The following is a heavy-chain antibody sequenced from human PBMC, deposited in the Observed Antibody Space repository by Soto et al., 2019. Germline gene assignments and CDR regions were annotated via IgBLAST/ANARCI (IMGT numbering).Heavy chain of an antibody. J-gene: IGHJ4*02. CDR3: ARQATFRTGIAVAGSYFDS. Sequence: QLQLQESGPGLVEPSETLSLTCTVSGGSISSDTHFWGWIRQPPGKGLEWIGSIYYSGSTYYNSSLKSRVTMSVDTSKNQFSLRLSSVTASDSTVYYCARQATFRTGIAVAGSYFDSWGQGALVTVSS. D-gene: IGHD6-19*01. CDR2: IYYSGST. CDR1: GGSISSDTHF. V-gene: IGHV4-39*01.